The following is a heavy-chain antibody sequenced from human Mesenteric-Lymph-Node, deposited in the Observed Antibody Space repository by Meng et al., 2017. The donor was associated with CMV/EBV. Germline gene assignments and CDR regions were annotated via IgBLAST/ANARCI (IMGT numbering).Heavy chain of an antibody. CDR1: GFTFSSYA. CDR2: ISWDGGSA. D-gene: IGHD6-13*01. J-gene: IGHJ4*02. Sequence: GESLKTSCAASGFTFSSYAMSWVRQAPGKGLEWVSLISWDGGSAYYADSVKGRFTISRDNSKNSLYLQMNSLRAEDTALYYCAKEYSNGWYYFDYWGQGTLVTVSS. CDR3: AKEYSNGWYYFDY. V-gene: IGHV3-43D*03.